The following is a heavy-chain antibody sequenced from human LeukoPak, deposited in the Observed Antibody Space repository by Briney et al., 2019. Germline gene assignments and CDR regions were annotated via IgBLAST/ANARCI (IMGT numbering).Heavy chain of an antibody. V-gene: IGHV4-39*01. D-gene: IGHD3/OR15-3a*01. CDR1: GVSISGSNSY. CDR3: ARQTGSGLFILP. CDR2: IYYSGNT. Sequence: PSETLSLTCTVSGVSISGSNSYWGWIRQPPGKGLEWIGSIYYSGNTYYNASLKSQVSISIDTSKNQFSLRLTSVTAADTAVYYCARQTGSGLFILPGGQGTLVTVSS. J-gene: IGHJ4*02.